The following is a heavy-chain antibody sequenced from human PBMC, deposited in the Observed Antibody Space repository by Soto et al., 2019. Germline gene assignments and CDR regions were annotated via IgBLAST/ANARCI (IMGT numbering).Heavy chain of an antibody. V-gene: IGHV4-31*03. CDR1: GGSISSGGYY. CDR2: IYYSGST. CDR3: ARGGGYDFWSGYSLGLDY. D-gene: IGHD3-3*01. Sequence: QVQLQESGPGLVKPSQTLSLTCTVSGGSISSGGYYWSWIRQHPGKGLEWIGYIYYSGSTYYNPSLKIRVTIAVDTSKNQCSLKLGSVTAADTAVYYCARGGGYDFWSGYSLGLDYWGQGTLVTVSS. J-gene: IGHJ4*02.